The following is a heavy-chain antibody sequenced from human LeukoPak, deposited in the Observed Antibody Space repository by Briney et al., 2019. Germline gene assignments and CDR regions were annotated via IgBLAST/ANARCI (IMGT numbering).Heavy chain of an antibody. V-gene: IGHV3-7*01. CDR2: IKEDGSEK. J-gene: IGHJ4*02. D-gene: IGHD6-19*01. Sequence: GGSLRLSCAPSGFTFSHYWMSWVRQAPGKGLEWVANIKEDGSEKYYVDSVKGRFTISRDNAKNSLSLQVNSLRAEDTAVYYCARDRGGWYCDYWGQGTLVTVSS. CDR3: ARDRGGWYCDY. CDR1: GFTFSHYW.